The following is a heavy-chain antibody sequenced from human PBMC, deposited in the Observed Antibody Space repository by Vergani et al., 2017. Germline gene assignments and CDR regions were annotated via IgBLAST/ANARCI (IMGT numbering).Heavy chain of an antibody. V-gene: IGHV4-4*07. CDR2: IYTSEST. D-gene: IGHD6-6*01. Sequence: QVQLQESGPGLVKPSETLSLTCIVSGGSISPYYWSWIRQHARTGLEWIGRIYTSESTNYNPSLKSRVTMSVDTSKNQFSLKLSSVTAADTAVYYCASEYSSSVGFLAYWGQGTMVTVSS. J-gene: IGHJ4*02. CDR1: GGSISPYY. CDR3: ASEYSSSVGFLAY.